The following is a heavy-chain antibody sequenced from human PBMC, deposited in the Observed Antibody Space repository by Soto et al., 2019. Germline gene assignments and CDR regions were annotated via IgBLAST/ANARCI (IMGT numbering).Heavy chain of an antibody. D-gene: IGHD3-3*01. CDR2: IKSKTDGGTT. V-gene: IGHV3-15*01. CDR3: TTASYYDFWSGYYRGPYYYYYMDV. Sequence: GGSLRLSCAASGFTFSNAWMSWVRQAPGKGLEWVGRIKSKTDGGTTDYAAPVKGRFTISKDDSKNKLYLQMNSLKTEDTAVYYCTTASYYDFWSGYYRGPYYYYYMDVWGKGTTVTVSS. J-gene: IGHJ6*03. CDR1: GFTFSNAW.